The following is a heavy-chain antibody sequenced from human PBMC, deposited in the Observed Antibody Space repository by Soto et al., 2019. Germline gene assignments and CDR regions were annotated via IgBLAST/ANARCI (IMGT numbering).Heavy chain of an antibody. J-gene: IGHJ4*02. CDR1: AGSISSSSCF. Sequence: QLQLQESGPGLVKPSETLSLTCTVSAGSISSSSCFSDWIRQPPGKGLEWIGTIDNRGSTSYNPSLETRVTIPVDTSKIQFSLTLSSVTAADTAVYYCATRLYHSRGYYHVPYWGQGTLVTVSS. D-gene: IGHD3-22*01. V-gene: IGHV4-39*01. CDR3: ATRLYHSRGYYHVPY. CDR2: IDNRGST.